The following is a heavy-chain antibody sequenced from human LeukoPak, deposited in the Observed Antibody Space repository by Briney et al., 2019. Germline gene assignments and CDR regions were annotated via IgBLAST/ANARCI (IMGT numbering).Heavy chain of an antibody. V-gene: IGHV3-21*01. CDR2: ISSSSTYV. Sequence: PGGSLRLSCAASGFTFSSYSLNWVRQAPGKGLEWVSSISSSSTYVYYADSVKGRFTISRDNAKNSLYLQMNSLRAEDTAVYCCARQSPFGDYDYWGQGTLVTVSS. CDR3: ARQSPFGDYDY. J-gene: IGHJ4*02. D-gene: IGHD4-17*01. CDR1: GFTFSSYS.